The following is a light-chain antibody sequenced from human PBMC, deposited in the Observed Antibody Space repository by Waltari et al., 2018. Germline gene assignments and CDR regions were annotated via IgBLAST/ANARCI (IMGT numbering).Light chain of an antibody. CDR2: AAS. CDR3: QQSYSTPAT. CDR1: QSISSY. Sequence: DIQMTQSPSSLSASVGDRVTITCRASQSISSYLNWYQQKPGKAPKLLIYAASSWQSVVPSRFSGSGSGTDFTLTISSLQPEDVATYYCQQSYSTPATFGQGTKVEIK. V-gene: IGKV1-39*01. J-gene: IGKJ1*01.